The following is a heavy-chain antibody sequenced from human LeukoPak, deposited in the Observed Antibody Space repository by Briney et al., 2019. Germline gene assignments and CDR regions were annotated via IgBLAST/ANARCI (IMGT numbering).Heavy chain of an antibody. Sequence: SETLSLTCTVSGGSISSYYWSWIRQPPGKGLEWIGYIYYSGSTNYNPSLKSRVTISVDTSKNQFSLKLSSVTAADTAVYYCARGRTAGTFYYYYYYMDVWGKGTTVTVSS. D-gene: IGHD6-13*01. V-gene: IGHV4-59*01. J-gene: IGHJ6*03. CDR3: ARGRTAGTFYYYYYYMDV. CDR1: GGSISSYY. CDR2: IYYSGST.